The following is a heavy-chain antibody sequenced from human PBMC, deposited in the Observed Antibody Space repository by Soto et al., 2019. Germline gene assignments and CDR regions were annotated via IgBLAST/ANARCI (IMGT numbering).Heavy chain of an antibody. Sequence: PGGSLRLSCAASGFTFSSYAMSWVRQAPGKGLEWVSAISGSGGSTYYADSVKGRFTTSRDNSKNTLYLQMNSLRAEDTAVYYCAKGVTIFGVVPDYWGQGTPVTVSS. CDR2: ISGSGGST. CDR1: GFTFSSYA. D-gene: IGHD3-3*01. V-gene: IGHV3-23*01. J-gene: IGHJ4*02. CDR3: AKGVTIFGVVPDY.